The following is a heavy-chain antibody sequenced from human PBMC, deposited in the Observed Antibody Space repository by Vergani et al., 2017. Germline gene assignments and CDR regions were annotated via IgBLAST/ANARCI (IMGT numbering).Heavy chain of an antibody. CDR2: IAAGGGAT. V-gene: IGHV3-23*01. Sequence: EVQLLESGGGSVQPGGSLRLFCAASGFTFTDYGMPWVRQAPGRGLEWVSTIAAGGGATFYADSVKGRFTISRDNSKNILYLQLRTLRVDDSAIYYCVRKWLTNEEVDYWGQGTLVTVSS. CDR3: VRKWLTNEEVDY. CDR1: GFTFTDYG. J-gene: IGHJ4*02. D-gene: IGHD5-12*01.